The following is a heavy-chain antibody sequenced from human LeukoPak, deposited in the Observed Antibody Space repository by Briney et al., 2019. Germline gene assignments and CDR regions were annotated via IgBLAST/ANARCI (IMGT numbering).Heavy chain of an antibody. J-gene: IGHJ4*02. Sequence: PSETLSLTCTVSGGSISSGDYYWSWIRQPPGKGLEWIGYIYYSGSTYYNPSLKSRVTILVDTSKNQFSLKLSSVTAADTAVYYCARGSYYDYFDYWGQGTLVTVSS. D-gene: IGHD1-26*01. V-gene: IGHV4-30-4*08. CDR2: IYYSGST. CDR3: ARGSYYDYFDY. CDR1: GGSISSGDYY.